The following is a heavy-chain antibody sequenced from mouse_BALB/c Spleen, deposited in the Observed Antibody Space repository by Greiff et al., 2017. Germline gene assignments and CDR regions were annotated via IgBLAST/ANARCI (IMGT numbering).Heavy chain of an antibody. CDR2: ISSGGSYT. D-gene: IGHD2-4*01. CDR3: ARGVYYDYVDYAMDY. J-gene: IGHJ4*01. V-gene: IGHV5-9-4*01. CDR1: GFTFSSYA. Sequence: EVNVVESGGGLVKPGGSLKLSCAASGFTFSSYAMSWVRQSPEKRLEWVAEISSGGSYTYYPDTVTGRFTISRDNAKNTLYLEMSSLRSEDTAMYYCARGVYYDYVDYAMDYWGQGTSVTVSS.